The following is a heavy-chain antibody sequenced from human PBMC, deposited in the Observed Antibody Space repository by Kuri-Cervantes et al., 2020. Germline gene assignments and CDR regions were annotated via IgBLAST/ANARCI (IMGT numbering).Heavy chain of an antibody. D-gene: IGHD3-10*01. CDR3: ARLPRGVGVSWFEPVGITGIY. CDR2: IYYSGST. J-gene: IGHJ4*02. CDR1: GGSISSSSYY. V-gene: IGHV4-39*01. Sequence: SETLSLTCTVSGGSISSSSYYWGWIRQPPGKGLEWVRSIYYSGSTYYNPSLKSRVTISVDTSKNQFSLKLSSVTAADTAVYYCARLPRGVGVSWFEPVGITGIYWGQGTLVTVSS.